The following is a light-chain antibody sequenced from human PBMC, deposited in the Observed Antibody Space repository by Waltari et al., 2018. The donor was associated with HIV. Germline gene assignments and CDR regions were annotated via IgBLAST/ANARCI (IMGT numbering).Light chain of an antibody. V-gene: IGLV1-47*01. J-gene: IGLJ2*01. CDR2: RNN. Sequence: QSVLTQPPSASGTPGQRVTISCSGSSSNIGRNYVYWYQQLPGTAPELLNYRNNARPSGVPVRFSRSKSGTSASLAIGGLRSEDEADYYCAAWDASLSGVVFGGGTKLTVL. CDR1: SSNIGRNY. CDR3: AAWDASLSGVV.